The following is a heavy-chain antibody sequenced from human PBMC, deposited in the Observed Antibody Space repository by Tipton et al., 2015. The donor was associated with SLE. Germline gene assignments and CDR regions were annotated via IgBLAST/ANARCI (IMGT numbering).Heavy chain of an antibody. J-gene: IGHJ2*01. CDR2: ISDDGSHT. CDR3: ARVPTAVYWYFDL. V-gene: IGHV3-30*03. CDR1: GFTFSGYG. D-gene: IGHD1-1*01. Sequence: SLRLSCATSGFTFSGYGMHWVRQAPGKGLDWVAFISDDGSHTYYAGSVRGRFTISRDNSETTLYLQMSRLTDEDTAVYYCARVPTAVYWYFDLWGRGTLVTVSS.